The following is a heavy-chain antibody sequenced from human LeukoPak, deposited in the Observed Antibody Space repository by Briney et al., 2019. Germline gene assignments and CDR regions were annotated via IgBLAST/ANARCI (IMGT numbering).Heavy chain of an antibody. CDR3: ARVPYDYVWGSYRPSCYFDY. CDR2: ISGSGGST. D-gene: IGHD3-16*02. Sequence: GGSLRLSCAASGFTFSSYAMSWVRQAPGKGLEWVSAISGSGGSTYYADSVKGRFTISRDNSKNTLYLQMNSLRAEDTAVYYCARVPYDYVWGSYRPSCYFDYWGQGTLVTVSS. J-gene: IGHJ4*02. CDR1: GFTFSSYA. V-gene: IGHV3-23*01.